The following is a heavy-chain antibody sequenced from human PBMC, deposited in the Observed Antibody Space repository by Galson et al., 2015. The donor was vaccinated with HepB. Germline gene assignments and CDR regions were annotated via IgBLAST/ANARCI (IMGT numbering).Heavy chain of an antibody. CDR2: ISSSGSTI. D-gene: IGHD6-13*01. CDR3: ARDPEAGQQLVFAGLITHYYYYGMDV. J-gene: IGHJ6*02. CDR1: GFTFSDYY. V-gene: IGHV3-11*04. Sequence: SLRLSCAASGFTFSDYYMSWIRQAPGKGLEWVSYISSSGSTIYYADSVKGRFTISRDNAKNSLYLQMNSLRDEDTAVYYCARDPEAGQQLVFAGLITHYYYYGMDVWGQGTTVTVSS.